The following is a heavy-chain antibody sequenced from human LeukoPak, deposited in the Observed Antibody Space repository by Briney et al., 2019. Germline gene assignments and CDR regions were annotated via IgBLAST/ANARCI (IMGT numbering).Heavy chain of an antibody. J-gene: IGHJ4*02. V-gene: IGHV4-39*01. CDR3: ARRGGSYFRDLYYFDY. Sequence: SETLSLTCTVSGGSISSSSYYWAWIRQPPGKGLEWIGSIYYSGSTYYNPSLKSRVTISVDTSKNQFSLKLSSVTAADTAVYYCARRGGSYFRDLYYFDYWGQGTLVTVSS. CDR2: IYYSGST. CDR1: GGSISSSSYY. D-gene: IGHD1-26*01.